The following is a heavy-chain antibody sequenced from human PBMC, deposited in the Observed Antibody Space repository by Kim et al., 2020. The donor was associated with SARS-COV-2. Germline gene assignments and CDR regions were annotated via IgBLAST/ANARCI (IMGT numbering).Heavy chain of an antibody. V-gene: IGHV1-69*13. D-gene: IGHD3-22*01. CDR1: GGTFSSYA. J-gene: IGHJ1*01. CDR2: IITIFGTA. CDR3: ARDPRPTYYYDSSGYYYGAEYFQH. Sequence: SVKVSCKASGGTFSSYAISWVRQAPGQGREWMGGIITIFGTANYAQKFQGRVTITADESTSTAYMELSSLRSEDTAVYYCARDPRPTYYYDSSGYYYGAEYFQHWGQGTLVTVSS.